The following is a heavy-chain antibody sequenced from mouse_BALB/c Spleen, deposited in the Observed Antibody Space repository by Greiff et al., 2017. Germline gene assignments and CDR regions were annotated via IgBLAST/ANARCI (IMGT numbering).Heavy chain of an antibody. CDR1: GYTFTSYV. V-gene: IGHV1-14*01. CDR2: INPYNDGT. Sequence: VQLQQSGPELVKPGASVKMSCKASGYTFTSYVMHWVKQKPGQGLEWIGYINPYNDGTKYNEKFKGKATLTSDKSSSTAYMELSSLTSEDSAVYYCARDYGSSYVPWYFDVWGAGTTVTVSS. CDR3: ARDYGSSYVPWYFDV. D-gene: IGHD1-1*01. J-gene: IGHJ1*01.